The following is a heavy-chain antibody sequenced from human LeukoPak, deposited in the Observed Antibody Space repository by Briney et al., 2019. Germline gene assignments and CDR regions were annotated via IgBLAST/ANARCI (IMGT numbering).Heavy chain of an antibody. CDR1: GYTFTVYY. Sequence: EASVTVSCKASGYTFTVYYMHWVRQAPGQGLEWMGWINPNSGGTNYAQKFQGRVTMTRDTSISTAYMELSRLRSDDTAVYYCAKVSREQYDFWSGYGGTYYYGMDVWGQGTTVTVSS. V-gene: IGHV1-2*02. CDR2: INPNSGGT. CDR3: AKVSREQYDFWSGYGGTYYYGMDV. D-gene: IGHD3-3*01. J-gene: IGHJ6*02.